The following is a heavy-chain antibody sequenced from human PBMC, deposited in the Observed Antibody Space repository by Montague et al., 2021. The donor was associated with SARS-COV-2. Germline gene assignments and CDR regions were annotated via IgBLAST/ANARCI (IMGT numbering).Heavy chain of an antibody. J-gene: IGHJ4*02. CDR1: GDSIRSSSYY. Sequence: SETLSLTCTVAGDSIRSSSYYWGWIRQPPGRGLEWIGSIYYDGSTYYNPSFKSRVTISVDTSKTQFSLKLSSVTAADTAVYSCARRVHPAFGGGAFDYWGQGTLVTVSS. V-gene: IGHV4-39*01. D-gene: IGHD3-3*01. CDR3: ARRVHPAFGGGAFDY. CDR2: IYYDGST.